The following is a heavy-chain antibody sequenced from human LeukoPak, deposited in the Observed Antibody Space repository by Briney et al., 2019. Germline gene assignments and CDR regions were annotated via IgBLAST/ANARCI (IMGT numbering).Heavy chain of an antibody. Sequence: ASVKVSCKASGGTFSSYAISWVRQAPGQGLEWMGWINPNSGGTNYAQKFQGRVTMTRDTSISTAYMELSRLRSDDTAVYYCARGGPIYYYDSSGYFTPYFDYWGQGTLVTVSS. J-gene: IGHJ4*02. CDR1: GGTFSSYA. CDR3: ARGGPIYYYDSSGYFTPYFDY. V-gene: IGHV1-2*02. D-gene: IGHD3-22*01. CDR2: INPNSGGT.